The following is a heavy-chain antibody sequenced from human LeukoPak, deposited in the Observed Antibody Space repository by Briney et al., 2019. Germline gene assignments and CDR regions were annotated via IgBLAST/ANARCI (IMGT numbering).Heavy chain of an antibody. CDR1: GFTFSSYS. CDR3: ARVKKQQYYANGDNWFDP. Sequence: GGSLRLSCAASGFTFSSYSMNWVRQAPGKGLEWVSVIYSGGSTYYADSVKGRFTISRDNSKNTLYLQMNSLRAEDTAVYYCARVKKQQYYANGDNWFDPWGQGTLVTVSS. V-gene: IGHV3-66*02. CDR2: IYSGGST. J-gene: IGHJ5*02. D-gene: IGHD3-10*01.